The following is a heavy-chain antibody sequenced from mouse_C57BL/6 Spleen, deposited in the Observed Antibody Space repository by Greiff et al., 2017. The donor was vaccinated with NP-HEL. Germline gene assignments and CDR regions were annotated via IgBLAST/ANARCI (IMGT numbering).Heavy chain of an antibody. Sequence: EVQLVESGGGLVQPGGSLSLSCAASGFTFTDYYMSWVRQPPGKALEWLGFIRNKANGYTTEYSASVKGRFTISRDNSQSILYLQMNALRAEDSATYYCARYEGDVFDYWGQGTTLTVSS. CDR3: ARYEGDVFDY. D-gene: IGHD3-3*01. CDR1: GFTFTDYY. J-gene: IGHJ2*01. V-gene: IGHV7-3*01. CDR2: IRNKANGYTT.